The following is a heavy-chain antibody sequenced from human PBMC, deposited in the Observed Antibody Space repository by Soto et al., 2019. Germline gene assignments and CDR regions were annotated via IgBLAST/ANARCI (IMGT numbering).Heavy chain of an antibody. CDR3: ARGGITTVVTDYNWFDP. CDR2: IIPIFGTA. CDR1: GGTFSSYA. Sequence: SVKVSCKASGGTFSSYAISWVRQAPGQGLEWMVGIIPIFGTANYAQKFQGRVTITADESTSTAYMELSSLRSEHTAVYYCARGGITTVVTDYNWFDPWGQGTLVTVSS. D-gene: IGHD4-17*01. V-gene: IGHV1-69*13. J-gene: IGHJ5*02.